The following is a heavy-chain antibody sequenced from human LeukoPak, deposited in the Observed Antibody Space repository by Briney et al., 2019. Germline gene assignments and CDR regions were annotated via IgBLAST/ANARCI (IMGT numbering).Heavy chain of an antibody. CDR2: IVPMGDIT. J-gene: IGHJ5*02. CDR3: ARESVRNWLDP. CDR1: GGTFSTYA. Sequence: AASVKVSCEASGGTFSTYAISWVRQAPGQGLEWMGRIVPMGDITNYAQRFQGRVTITADKFTRKAYMELSSLRSEDTALYYCARESVRNWLDPWGQGTLVTVAS. V-gene: IGHV1-69*04. D-gene: IGHD3-3*01.